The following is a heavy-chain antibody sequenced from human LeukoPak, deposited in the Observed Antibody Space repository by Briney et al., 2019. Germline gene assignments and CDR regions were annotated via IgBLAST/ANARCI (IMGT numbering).Heavy chain of an antibody. Sequence: GGSLSLSCAASGFTFDDYTMHWVRQAPGKGLEWVSLISWDGGSTYYADSVKGRFTISRDNSKNSLYLQMNSLRTEDTALYYCAKDVARITMVRGGYYMDVWGKGTTVTVSS. D-gene: IGHD3-10*01. CDR3: AKDVARITMVRGGYYMDV. V-gene: IGHV3-43*01. CDR1: GFTFDDYT. J-gene: IGHJ6*03. CDR2: ISWDGGST.